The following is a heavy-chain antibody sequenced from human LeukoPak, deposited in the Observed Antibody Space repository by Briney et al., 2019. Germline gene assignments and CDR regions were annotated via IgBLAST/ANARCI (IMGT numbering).Heavy chain of an antibody. D-gene: IGHD3-22*01. V-gene: IGHV1-69*04. CDR1: GGTFSSYA. Sequence: GASVKVSCKASGGTFSSYAISWVRQAPGQGLEWMGRIIPILGIANYAQKFQGRVTITADKSTSTAYMELSSLRSEDTAVYYCARTYYYDSSGYYPIQHWGQGTLVTVSS. CDR3: ARTYYYDSSGYYPIQH. CDR2: IIPILGIA. J-gene: IGHJ1*01.